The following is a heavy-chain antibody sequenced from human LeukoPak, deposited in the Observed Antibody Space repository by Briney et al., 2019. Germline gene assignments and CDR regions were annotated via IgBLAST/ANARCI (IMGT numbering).Heavy chain of an antibody. J-gene: IGHJ4*02. CDR1: GFTFSSYD. V-gene: IGHV3-30*02. D-gene: IGHD6-13*01. CDR3: ARADSSSWYSLFDY. Sequence: TGGSLRLSCEASGFTFSSYDMHWVRQAPGKGLEWVAFIRYDGTYTYYADSVKGRFTISRDNARNSLYLQMNSLRAEDTAVYYCARADSSSWYSLFDYWGQGTLVTVSS. CDR2: IRYDGTYT.